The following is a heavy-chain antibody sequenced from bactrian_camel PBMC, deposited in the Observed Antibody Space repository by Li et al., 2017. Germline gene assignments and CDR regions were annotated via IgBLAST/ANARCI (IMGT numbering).Heavy chain of an antibody. CDR2: IYSGRDIT. D-gene: IGHD6*01. J-gene: IGHJ4*01. CDR3: AEGRGSRGEHCYSLNY. Sequence: HVQLVESGGGSVQAGGSLRLSCAASGYTVNSACMGWFRQAPGKGLEWVSAIYSGRDITGYADSVKGRFTISQDSARNTVYLQMNNLQPEDTATYYCAEGRGSRGEHCYSLNYWGQGTQVTVS. CDR1: GYTVNSAC. V-gene: IGHV3S1*01.